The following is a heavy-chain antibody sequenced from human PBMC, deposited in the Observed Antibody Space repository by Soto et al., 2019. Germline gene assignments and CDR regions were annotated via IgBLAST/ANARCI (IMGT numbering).Heavy chain of an antibody. J-gene: IGHJ1*01. CDR1: GGTFSSYA. CDR3: ARLTYCGGDCSNFQH. CDR2: IIPIFGTA. D-gene: IGHD2-21*02. V-gene: IGHV1-69*13. Sequence: GASVKVSCKASGGTFSSYAISWVRQAPGQGLEWMGGIIPIFGTANYAQKFQGRVTITADESTSTAYMELSSLRSEDTAVYYCARLTYCGGDCSNFQHWGQGTLVTVSS.